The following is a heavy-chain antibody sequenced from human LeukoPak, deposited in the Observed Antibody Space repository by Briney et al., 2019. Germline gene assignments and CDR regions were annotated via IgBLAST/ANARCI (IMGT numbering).Heavy chain of an antibody. V-gene: IGHV4-39*01. CDR3: ARHHDYGVGKGD. J-gene: IGHJ4*02. CDR2: VYYSGSA. D-gene: IGHD5-12*01. Sequence: PSETLSLTCTVSGSSVYDNTYNWGWVRQPPGEGLEWIGCVYYSGSAYYNPSLKSRVTISVDTSKNQFSLKLTSVTAADTAFYYCARHHDYGVGKGDWGQGTLVTVSS. CDR1: GSSVYDNTYN.